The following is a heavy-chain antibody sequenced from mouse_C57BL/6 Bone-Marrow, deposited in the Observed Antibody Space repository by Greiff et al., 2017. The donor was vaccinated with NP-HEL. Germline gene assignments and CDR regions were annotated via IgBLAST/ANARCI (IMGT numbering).Heavy chain of an antibody. CDR2: IDPSDSYT. CDR3: ARDDGYDVAY. CDR1: GYTFTSYW. Sequence: QVQLQQPGAELVMPGASVKLSCKASGYTFTSYWMHWVKQRPGQGLEWIGEIDPSDSYTNYNQKFKGKSTLTVDKSSSTAYMQLSSLTSEDSAVYYCARDDGYDVAYWGQGTLVTVSA. V-gene: IGHV1-69*01. J-gene: IGHJ3*01. D-gene: IGHD2-2*01.